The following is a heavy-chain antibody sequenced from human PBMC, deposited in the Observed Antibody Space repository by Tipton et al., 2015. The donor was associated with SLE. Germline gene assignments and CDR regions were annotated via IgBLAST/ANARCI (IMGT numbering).Heavy chain of an antibody. Sequence: LRLSCIVSGGSISSYYWTWIRQPPGKGLEWIGYINYSGNTNYNPSLKSRVTTSVDTSKNQLSLKLHYVTATDTAVYYCARGRDGMDVFVMDVWGPGTTVTVSS. V-gene: IGHV4-59*01. CDR2: INYSGNT. CDR1: GGSISSYY. CDR3: ARGRDGMDVFVMDV. J-gene: IGHJ6*02. D-gene: IGHD1-14*01.